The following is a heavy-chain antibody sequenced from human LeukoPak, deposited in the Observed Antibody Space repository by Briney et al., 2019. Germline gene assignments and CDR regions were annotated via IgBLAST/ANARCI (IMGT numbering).Heavy chain of an antibody. CDR3: ARSPTTVTTLFDY. D-gene: IGHD4-17*01. CDR1: GDTISSNSAA. V-gene: IGHV6-1*01. J-gene: IGHJ4*02. Sequence: SQTLSLTCAVYGDTISSNSAAWHWIRQSPSRSLEWLGRTYYRSNAYNDYAVSVKSRITINPDTSKNQFSLQLNSVTPEDTAVYYCARSPTTVTTLFDYWGQGTLVTVSS. CDR2: TYYRSNAYN.